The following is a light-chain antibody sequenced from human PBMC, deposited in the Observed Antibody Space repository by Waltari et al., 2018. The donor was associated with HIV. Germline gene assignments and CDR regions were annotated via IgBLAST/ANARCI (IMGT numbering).Light chain of an antibody. CDR3: QQYFTTIT. CDR2: WAS. V-gene: IGKV4-1*01. Sequence: DIVMTQSPDSLAVSLGERATINCKSSQSVLYNSNNKNYLAWYQQKPGQPPNLLIYWASTRESGVPDRFNGSGSGTHFTLTINSLQAEDVAVYYCQQYFTTITFGQGTRLELK. J-gene: IGKJ5*01. CDR1: QSVLYNSNNKNY.